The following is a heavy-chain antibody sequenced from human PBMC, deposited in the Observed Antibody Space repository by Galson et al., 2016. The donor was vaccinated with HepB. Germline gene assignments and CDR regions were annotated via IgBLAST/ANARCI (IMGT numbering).Heavy chain of an antibody. CDR1: GLTFSSYW. D-gene: IGHD3-10*01. V-gene: IGHV3-74*01. CDR3: AREPFGELFDLGDAFDM. CDR2: INSDGSSI. Sequence: SLRLSCAASGLTFSSYWMHWVRQAPGKGLVWVSRINSDGSSIRYADSVKGRFTISRDNAKNTLYLQMNSLRAEDTAVYYCAREPFGELFDLGDAFDMWGQGTMVTVSS. J-gene: IGHJ3*02.